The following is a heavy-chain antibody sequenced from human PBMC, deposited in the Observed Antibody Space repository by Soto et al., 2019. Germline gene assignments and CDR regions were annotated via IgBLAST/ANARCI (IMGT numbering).Heavy chain of an antibody. V-gene: IGHV1-18*01. CDR3: AINPTITGGPHKMNYYYYGMDV. CDR2: ISAYNGNT. J-gene: IGHJ6*02. Sequence: QVQLVQSGAEVKKPGASVKVSCKASGYTFTSYGISWVRQAPGQGLEWMGWISAYNGNTNYAQKLQGRVTMTTDTSTSKAYMELRSLRSDDTAVYYCAINPTITGGPHKMNYYYYGMDVWGQGTTVTVSS. CDR1: GYTFTSYG. D-gene: IGHD1-20*01.